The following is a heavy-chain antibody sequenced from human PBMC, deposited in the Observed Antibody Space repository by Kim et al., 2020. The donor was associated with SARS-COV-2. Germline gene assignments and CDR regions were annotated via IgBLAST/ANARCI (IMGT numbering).Heavy chain of an antibody. J-gene: IGHJ4*02. V-gene: IGHV1-2*02. CDR3: AREGLD. Sequence: NPNSGGTNYAPKFQGRVTLTRDTSIYTAYMELSRLRSDDTAVYYCAREGLDWGQGTLVTVSS. CDR2: NPNSGGT.